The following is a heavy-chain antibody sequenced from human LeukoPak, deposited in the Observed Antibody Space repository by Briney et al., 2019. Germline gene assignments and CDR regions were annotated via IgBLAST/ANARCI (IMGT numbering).Heavy chain of an antibody. J-gene: IGHJ4*02. V-gene: IGHV3-73*01. CDR2: IRTEVNSYAT. CDR3: TRSAGGTFDY. Sequence: PGGSLKLSCAASGFTFSGSTMHWVRQASGKGLEWVGRIRTEVNSYATAYAASVKGRFTISRDDSKNTAYLQMNSLKTEDTAVYYCTRSAGGTFDYWGQGTLVTVSS. D-gene: IGHD1-26*01. CDR1: GFTFSGST.